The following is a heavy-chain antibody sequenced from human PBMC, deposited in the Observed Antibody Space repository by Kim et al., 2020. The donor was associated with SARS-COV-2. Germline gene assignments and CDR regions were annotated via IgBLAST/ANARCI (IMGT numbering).Heavy chain of an antibody. CDR3: TARGSGGYYAPFDY. J-gene: IGHJ4*01. Sequence: SQKFQGRVTITRDTPAGTAYMKLSSLRAADTAVYYCTARGSGGYYAPFDYWGQGTLVTVSS. V-gene: IGHV1-3*01. D-gene: IGHD3-10*01.